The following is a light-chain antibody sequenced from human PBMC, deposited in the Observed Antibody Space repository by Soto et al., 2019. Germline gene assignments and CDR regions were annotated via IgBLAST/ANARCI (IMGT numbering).Light chain of an antibody. V-gene: IGLV2-14*01. CDR1: SSDVGSYTS. Sequence: QSVLTQPASVSGSPGQSITISCNGSSSDVGSYTSVSWYQQHPGKAPKLMIYEVSNRPSGVSRRFSGSKSGNTASLTISGLQAEDEAHYYCNSYTSDNRNYVFGTGTKVTVL. J-gene: IGLJ1*01. CDR3: NSYTSDNRNYV. CDR2: EVS.